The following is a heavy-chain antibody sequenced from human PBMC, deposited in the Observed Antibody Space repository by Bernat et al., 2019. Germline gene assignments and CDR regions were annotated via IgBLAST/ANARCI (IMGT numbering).Heavy chain of an antibody. D-gene: IGHD3-22*01. CDR3: ARGGTDYYDSSGYYTPYFDY. Sequence: QVQLQESGPGLVKPSETLSLTCTVSGGSISSYYWSWIRQPPGKGLEWIGYIYYSGSTNYNPSLKSRVTISVDTSKNQCSLKLSSVTAADTAVYYCARGGTDYYDSSGYYTPYFDYWGQGTLVTVSS. J-gene: IGHJ4*02. CDR1: GGSISSYY. V-gene: IGHV4-59*01. CDR2: IYYSGST.